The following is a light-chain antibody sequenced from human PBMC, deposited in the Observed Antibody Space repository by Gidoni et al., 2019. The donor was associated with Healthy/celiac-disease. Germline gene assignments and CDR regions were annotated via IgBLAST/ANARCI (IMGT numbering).Light chain of an antibody. V-gene: IGLV2-14*01. CDR2: DVS. Sequence: QSALTQPASVSGSPGQSITISCTGTSSDVCGYNYVSWYHQHPGKAPKLMIYDVSNRPSGVSNRFSGSKSGNTTALTISGLQAENEADYYYSSYTNSSTLFGGGTKLTVL. CDR3: SSYTNSSTL. J-gene: IGLJ2*01. CDR1: SSDVCGYNY.